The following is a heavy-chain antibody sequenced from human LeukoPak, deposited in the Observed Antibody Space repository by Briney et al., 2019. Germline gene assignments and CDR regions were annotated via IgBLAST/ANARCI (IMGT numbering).Heavy chain of an antibody. CDR1: GYTFTGYY. Sequence: GASVKVSCKASGYTFTGYYTHWVRQAPGQGLEWMGWINPKNGGTHYAQNFKGRVTLTRDTSINTAYMELNILTSDDTAVYYCARDLVKQWLVRWYYFDYWGQGTLVTVSS. CDR3: ARDLVKQWLVRWYYFDY. V-gene: IGHV1-2*02. D-gene: IGHD6-19*01. J-gene: IGHJ4*02. CDR2: INPKNGGT.